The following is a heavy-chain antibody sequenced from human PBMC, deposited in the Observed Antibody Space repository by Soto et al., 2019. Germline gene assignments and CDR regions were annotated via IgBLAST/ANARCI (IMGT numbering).Heavy chain of an antibody. D-gene: IGHD6-13*01. CDR3: ALFFSAGAFDDY. CDR2: IYYSGST. J-gene: IGHJ4*02. V-gene: IGHV4-31*03. Sequence: PSETLSLTCTVSGGSISSGGYYWSWIRQHPGKGLEWIGYIYYSGSTYYNPSLKSRVTISVDTSKNQVSLKLSSVTAADTAVYYCALFFSAGAFDDYWGQGTLVTVSS. CDR1: GGSISSGGYY.